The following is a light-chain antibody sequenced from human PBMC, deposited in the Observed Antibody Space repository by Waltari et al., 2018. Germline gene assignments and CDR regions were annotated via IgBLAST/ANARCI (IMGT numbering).Light chain of an antibody. CDR2: DTS. V-gene: IGKV3-11*01. CDR3: QQYYSTPLT. Sequence: EIVLTQSPATLSLSPGERATLSCRASQSVRKYLAWYQQKPGQAPRLLIYDTSNRETGIPARFTGSGSGTDFTLTISSLQAEDVAVYYCQQYYSTPLTFGGGTKVEIK. CDR1: QSVRKY. J-gene: IGKJ4*01.